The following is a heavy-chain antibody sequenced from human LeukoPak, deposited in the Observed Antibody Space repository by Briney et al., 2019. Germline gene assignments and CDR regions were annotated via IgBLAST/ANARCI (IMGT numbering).Heavy chain of an antibody. Sequence: PGRSLRLSCAASGFTFDDYAMHWVRQAPGKGLEWVSGISWNNGSIGYADSVKGRFTIPRDNAKNSLYLQMNSLRAEDTALYYCAKDSYGSGSYSWFDPWGQGTLVTVSS. V-gene: IGHV3-9*01. CDR1: GFTFDDYA. CDR3: AKDSYGSGSYSWFDP. D-gene: IGHD3-10*01. J-gene: IGHJ5*02. CDR2: ISWNNGSI.